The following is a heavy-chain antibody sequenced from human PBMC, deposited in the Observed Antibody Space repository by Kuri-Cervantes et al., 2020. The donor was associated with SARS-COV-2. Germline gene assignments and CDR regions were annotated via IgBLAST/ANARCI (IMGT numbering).Heavy chain of an antibody. J-gene: IGHJ1*01. Sequence: ASLKVSCKASGYTITGYYMHWVRQAPGQGLEWMGRINPNRGGTNYAQKFQGRVTITRDTSIITAYMELSRLRSDDPAVYYCARRTFRDSSGYGEYFQLWRQGTLVTVSS. CDR3: ARRTFRDSSGYGEYFQL. D-gene: IGHD3-22*01. V-gene: IGHV1-2*06. CDR2: INPNRGGT. CDR1: GYTITGYY.